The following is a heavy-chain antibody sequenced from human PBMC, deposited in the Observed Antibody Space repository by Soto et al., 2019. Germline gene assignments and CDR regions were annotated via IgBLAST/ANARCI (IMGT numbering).Heavy chain of an antibody. Sequence: SETLSLTCTVSGGSISSYYWSWIRQPPGKGLEWIGCIYYSGSTNYNPSLKSRVTISVDTSKNQFSLKLSSVTAADTAVYYCARGLTGEKFNWFDPWGQGTLVTVSS. D-gene: IGHD7-27*01. J-gene: IGHJ5*02. CDR1: GGSISSYY. CDR2: IYYSGST. CDR3: ARGLTGEKFNWFDP. V-gene: IGHV4-59*01.